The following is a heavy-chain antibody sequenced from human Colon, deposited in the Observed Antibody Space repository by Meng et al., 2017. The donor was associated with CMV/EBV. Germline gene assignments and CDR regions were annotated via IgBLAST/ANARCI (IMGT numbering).Heavy chain of an antibody. CDR3: ARGNTGGDFYFFGLDL. V-gene: IGHV3-11*01. Sequence: GGSLRLSCAASGFTFSDYYMSWVRQTPGKGLEWISFIGGTSGVVYYANSVMGRLTISRDNINNVVTLHMTSLRGDDAGVYYCARGNTGGDFYFFGLDLWGQGTTVTVSS. D-gene: IGHD3-10*01. CDR1: GFTFSDYY. CDR2: IGGTSGVV. J-gene: IGHJ6*02.